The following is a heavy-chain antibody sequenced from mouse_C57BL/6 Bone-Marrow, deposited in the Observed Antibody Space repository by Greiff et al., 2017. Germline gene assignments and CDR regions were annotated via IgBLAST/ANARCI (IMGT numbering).Heavy chain of an antibody. CDR2: IYPGDGDT. D-gene: IGHD3-2*02. Sequence: VQLVESGPELVKPGASVKISCKASGYAFSSSWMNWVKQRPGKGLEWIGRIYPGDGDTNYNGKFKGKATLTADKSSSPAYMQLSSLTSEDSAVYFCARWDSSGYYYAMDYWGQGTSVTVSS. CDR3: ARWDSSGYYYAMDY. V-gene: IGHV1-82*01. J-gene: IGHJ4*01. CDR1: GYAFSSSW.